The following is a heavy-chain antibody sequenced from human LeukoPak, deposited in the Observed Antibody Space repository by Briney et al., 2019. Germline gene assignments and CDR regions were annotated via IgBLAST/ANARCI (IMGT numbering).Heavy chain of an antibody. CDR1: GFTFTAYY. V-gene: IGHV1-2*02. D-gene: IGHD1-1*01. CDR3: ARGHDRRGDY. CDR2: INPNSGDT. Sequence: ASVKVSCKTSGFTFTAYYMHWVRQAPGQGLEWMGWINPNSGDTNFAQKFQGRVTMTRDTSISTAYMELSSLRSEDTAVYYCARGHDRRGDYWGQGTLVTVSS. J-gene: IGHJ4*02.